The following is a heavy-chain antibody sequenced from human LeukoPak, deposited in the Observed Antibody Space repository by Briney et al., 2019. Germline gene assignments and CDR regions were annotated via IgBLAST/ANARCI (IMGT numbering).Heavy chain of an antibody. Sequence: SETLSLTCTVSGGSISSSSYYWGWIRQPPGKGLEWIGSIYYSGSTYYNPYLKSRVTISVDASKNQFSLKLSSVTAADTAVYYCARYPLRKKYFDYWGQGTLVTVSS. D-gene: IGHD5/OR15-5a*01. CDR3: ARYPLRKKYFDY. V-gene: IGHV4-39*01. CDR1: GGSISSSSYY. J-gene: IGHJ4*02. CDR2: IYYSGST.